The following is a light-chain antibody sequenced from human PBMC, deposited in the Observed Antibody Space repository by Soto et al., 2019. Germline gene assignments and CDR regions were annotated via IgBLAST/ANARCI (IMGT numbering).Light chain of an antibody. CDR3: QKSRT. CDR1: QGISNY. CDR2: AAS. J-gene: IGKJ3*01. Sequence: DIQMTQSPSSLSASVGGRVTITCRASQGISNYLAWYQQKPGKVPKLLIYAASTLQSGVPSRFSWSGCGTDVTLTISSLRPEDVANYYCQKSRTLGPGTQVDIK. V-gene: IGKV1-27*01.